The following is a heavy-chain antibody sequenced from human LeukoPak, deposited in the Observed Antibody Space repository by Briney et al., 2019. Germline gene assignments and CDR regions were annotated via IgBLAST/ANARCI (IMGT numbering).Heavy chain of an antibody. J-gene: IGHJ4*02. CDR1: GGSISSGGYY. D-gene: IGHD1-14*01. CDR2: IYYSGST. Sequence: SQTLSLTCTVSGGSISSGGYYWSWIRQHPGKGLEWIGYIYYSGSTYYNPSLKSRITISVDTSKNQFSLELSSVTAADTAVYYCARKGLKVEPYFDYWGQGTLVTVSS. V-gene: IGHV4-31*03. CDR3: ARKGLKVEPYFDY.